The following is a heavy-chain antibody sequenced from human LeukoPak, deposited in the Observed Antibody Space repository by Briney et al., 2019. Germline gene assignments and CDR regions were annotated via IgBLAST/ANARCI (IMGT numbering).Heavy chain of an antibody. CDR1: GGTFISYA. J-gene: IGHJ4*02. Sequence: SAKVSCKASGGTFISYAISWVRQAPGQGLEWMGGIIPIFGTANYAQKFQGRVTITADESTSTAYMELSSLRSEDTAVYYCARGSGYDPIEYYFDYWGQGTLVTVSS. V-gene: IGHV1-69*01. D-gene: IGHD5-12*01. CDR3: ARGSGYDPIEYYFDY. CDR2: IIPIFGTA.